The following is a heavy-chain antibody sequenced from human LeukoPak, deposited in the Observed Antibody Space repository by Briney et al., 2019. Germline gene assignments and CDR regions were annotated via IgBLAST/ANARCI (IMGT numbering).Heavy chain of an antibody. J-gene: IGHJ5*02. Sequence: VASVKVSCKASGGTFSSYGINWVRQAPGQGLEWMGRIIPVLGIANYAQKFQGRVTITADKSTSTSYMELSSLRSEDTAVYYCARSRGYSSGWFDHWGHGTLVTVSS. CDR1: GGTFSSYG. CDR3: ARSRGYSSGWFDH. V-gene: IGHV1-69*04. D-gene: IGHD6-19*01. CDR2: IIPVLGIA.